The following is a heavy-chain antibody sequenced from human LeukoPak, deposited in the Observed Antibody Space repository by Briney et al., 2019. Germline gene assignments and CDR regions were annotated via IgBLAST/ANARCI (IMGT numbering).Heavy chain of an antibody. Sequence: SETLSLTCTVSGGSISSYYWSWIRQPPGKGLEWIGYIYYSGSTNYNPPLKSRVTMSLDTSKNQFSLRLSSVTAADTAVYYCARDPQGSNWFDPWGQGTLVTVSS. V-gene: IGHV4-59*01. CDR2: IYYSGST. D-gene: IGHD3-10*01. J-gene: IGHJ5*02. CDR3: ARDPQGSNWFDP. CDR1: GGSISSYY.